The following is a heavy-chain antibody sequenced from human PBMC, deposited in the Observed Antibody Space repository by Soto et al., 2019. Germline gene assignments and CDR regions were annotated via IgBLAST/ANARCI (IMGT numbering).Heavy chain of an antibody. Sequence: PGESLKISCKGSGYSFTSYWIGWVRQMPGKGLEWMGIIYPGDSDTRYSPSFQGQVTISADKSISTAYLQWSSLKASDTAMYYCARLYYGSGSYYNVGSLSTPPSYYYYYMDVWGKGTTVTVSS. CDR1: GYSFTSYW. V-gene: IGHV5-51*01. D-gene: IGHD3-10*01. CDR3: ARLYYGSGSYYNVGSLSTPPSYYYYYMDV. CDR2: IYPGDSDT. J-gene: IGHJ6*03.